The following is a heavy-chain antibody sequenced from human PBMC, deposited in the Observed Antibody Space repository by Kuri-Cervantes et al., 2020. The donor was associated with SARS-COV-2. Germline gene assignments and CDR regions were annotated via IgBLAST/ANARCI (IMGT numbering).Heavy chain of an antibody. J-gene: IGHJ3*02. CDR3: ARGGSYFGEDAFDI. V-gene: IGHV3-21*01. Sequence: GESLKISCAVSGFTFTSHAMHWVRQAPGKGLEWVSSISSSSSYIYYADSVKGRFTISRDNAKKSLYLQMNSLRGEDTAVYHCARGGSYFGEDAFDIWGQGTMVTVSS. CDR2: ISSSSSYI. D-gene: IGHD1-26*01. CDR1: GFTFTSHA.